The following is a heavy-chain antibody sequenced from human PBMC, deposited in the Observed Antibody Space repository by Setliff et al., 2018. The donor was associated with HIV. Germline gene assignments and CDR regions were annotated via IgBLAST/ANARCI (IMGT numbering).Heavy chain of an antibody. D-gene: IGHD6-6*01. J-gene: IGHJ4*02. V-gene: IGHV4-34*01. Sequence: TLSLTCAVYGGSFSGYYWSWIRQPPGKGLDWIGNIYHIGDTDYNPSLKSRVIISLDTSKNQISLKLNSVTAADTAVYYCARDLLGSSSLVDYWGQGTLVTVSS. CDR1: GGSFSGYY. CDR2: IYHIGDT. CDR3: ARDLLGSSSLVDY.